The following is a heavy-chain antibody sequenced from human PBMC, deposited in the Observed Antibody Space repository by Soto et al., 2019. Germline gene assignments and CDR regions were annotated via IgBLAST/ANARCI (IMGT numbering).Heavy chain of an antibody. CDR1: GFTFSSYS. Sequence: PGGSLRLSCAASGFTFSSYSMNWVRQAPGKGLEWVSYISSSSSTIYYADSVKGRFTISRDNAKNSLHLQVNSLRAEDTALYYCARDIPTGVELGYYGMDVWGQGTTVTVSS. D-gene: IGHD1-7*01. J-gene: IGHJ6*02. V-gene: IGHV3-48*04. CDR2: ISSSSSTI. CDR3: ARDIPTGVELGYYGMDV.